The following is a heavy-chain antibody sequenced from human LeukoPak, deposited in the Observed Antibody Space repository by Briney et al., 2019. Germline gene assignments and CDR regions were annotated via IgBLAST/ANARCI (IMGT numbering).Heavy chain of an antibody. D-gene: IGHD6-19*01. CDR2: INPNSGGT. CDR3: ARGRSGWYSDFDY. J-gene: IGHJ4*02. CDR1: GGTFSSYA. Sequence: ASVKVSCKASGGTFSSYAISWVRQAPGQGLEWMGWINPNSGGTNYAQKFQGRVTMTRDTSISTAYMELSRLRSDDTAVYYCARGRSGWYSDFDYWGQGTLVTVSS. V-gene: IGHV1-2*02.